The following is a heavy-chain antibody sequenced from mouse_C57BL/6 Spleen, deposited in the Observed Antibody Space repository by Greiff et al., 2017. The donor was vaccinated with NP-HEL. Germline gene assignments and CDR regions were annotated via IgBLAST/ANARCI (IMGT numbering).Heavy chain of an antibody. CDR3: ARGDYSNLAWFAY. V-gene: IGHV1-64*01. Sequence: VQLQQPGAELVKPGASVKLSCKASGYTFTSYWMHWVKQRPGQGLEWIGMIHPNSGSTNYNEKFKSKATLTVDKSSSTAYMQLSSLTSEDSAVYYCARGDYSNLAWFAYWGQGTLVTVSA. D-gene: IGHD2-5*01. CDR2: IHPNSGST. CDR1: GYTFTSYW. J-gene: IGHJ3*01.